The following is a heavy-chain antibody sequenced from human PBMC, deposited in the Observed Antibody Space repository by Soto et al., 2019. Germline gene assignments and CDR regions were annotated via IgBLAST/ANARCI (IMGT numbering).Heavy chain of an antibody. V-gene: IGHV3-23*01. CDR1: AFTFGTYA. J-gene: IGHJ3*02. Sequence: EVQLLESGGGLVQPGGSLRLSCAASAFTFGTYAMTWVRQAPGKGLEWVSTIHGGGGSTYYADSVKGRFTISRDNSKNTLYLQMNSLRAEDTAIYYCAKGQWHMVNGAFDMWGQGTMVTVSS. D-gene: IGHD6-19*01. CDR3: AKGQWHMVNGAFDM. CDR2: IHGGGGST.